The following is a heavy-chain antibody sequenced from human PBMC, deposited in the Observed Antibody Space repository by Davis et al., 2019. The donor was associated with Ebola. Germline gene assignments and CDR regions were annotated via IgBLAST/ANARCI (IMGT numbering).Heavy chain of an antibody. J-gene: IGHJ6*02. CDR3: ARVLSYYYGSGTVRGYGMDV. CDR2: ISSSSSYI. CDR1: GFTFSNAW. Sequence: PGGSLRLSCAASGFTFSNAWMSWVRQAPGKGLEWVSSISSSSSYIYYADSVKGRFTISRDNAKNSLYLQMNSLRAEDTAVYYCARVLSYYYGSGTVRGYGMDVWGQGTTVTVSS. D-gene: IGHD3-10*01. V-gene: IGHV3-21*01.